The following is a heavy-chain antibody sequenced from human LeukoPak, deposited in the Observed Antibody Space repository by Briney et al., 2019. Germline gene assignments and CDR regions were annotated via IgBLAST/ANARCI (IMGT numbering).Heavy chain of an antibody. CDR3: ASSVTHDY. J-gene: IGHJ4*02. CDR1: EFSVGSNY. Sequence: GGSLRLSCAASEFSVGSNYMTWVRQAPGKGLEWVSLIYSGGSTYYADSVKGRFTISRDNSKNTLYLQMNSLRAEDTAVYYCASSVTHDYWGQGTLVTVSS. D-gene: IGHD2-21*02. CDR2: IYSGGST. V-gene: IGHV3-66*01.